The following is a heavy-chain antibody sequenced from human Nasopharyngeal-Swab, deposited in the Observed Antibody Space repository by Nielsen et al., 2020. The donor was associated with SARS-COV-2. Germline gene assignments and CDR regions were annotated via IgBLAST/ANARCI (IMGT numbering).Heavy chain of an antibody. CDR1: GFTVSSNY. V-gene: IGHV3-53*01. CDR3: ARGTVSVAAAFDI. CDR2: IYGGGST. J-gene: IGHJ3*02. Sequence: GESLKISCAASGFTVSSNYMSWVRQAPGKGLEWVSVIYGGGSTYYADSVKGRFTISRDNSKNTLYLQMNSLRAEDTAVYYCARGTVSVAAAFDIWGQGTMVTVSS. D-gene: IGHD4-23*01.